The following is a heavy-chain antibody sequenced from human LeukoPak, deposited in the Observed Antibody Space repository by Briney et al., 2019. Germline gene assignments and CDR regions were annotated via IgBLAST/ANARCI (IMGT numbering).Heavy chain of an antibody. CDR3: AKDEGIYYDSSGHRAFDI. Sequence: GGSLRLSCAASGFTFSSYAMSWVRQAPGKGLEWVSAISGSGGSTYYADSVKGRFTISRDNSKNTLYLQMNSLRAEDTAVYYCAKDEGIYYDSSGHRAFDIWGQGTMVTVSS. CDR1: GFTFSSYA. CDR2: ISGSGGST. D-gene: IGHD3-22*01. V-gene: IGHV3-23*01. J-gene: IGHJ3*02.